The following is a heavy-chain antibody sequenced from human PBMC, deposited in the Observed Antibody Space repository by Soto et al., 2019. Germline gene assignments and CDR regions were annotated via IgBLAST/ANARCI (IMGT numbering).Heavy chain of an antibody. Sequence: ALRLSCEASGFTFINYAMSWVRQSPGKGLEWVSSISDTGGDSYYADSMDGRFTVSRDNSKNTLYLQINSLRAEDTAIYYCVRDLYRSATMPCLDHWGQGALVTVSS. CDR2: ISDTGGDS. J-gene: IGHJ4*02. D-gene: IGHD1-1*01. V-gene: IGHV3-23*01. CDR1: GFTFINYA. CDR3: VRDLYRSATMPCLDH.